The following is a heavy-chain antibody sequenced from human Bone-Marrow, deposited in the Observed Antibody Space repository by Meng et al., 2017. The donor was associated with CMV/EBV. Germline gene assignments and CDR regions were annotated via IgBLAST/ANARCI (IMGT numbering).Heavy chain of an antibody. Sequence: ASVKVSCKASGYTFTSYDINWVRQATGQGLEWMGWMNPNSGNTGYAQKFQGRVTMTRNTSISTAYTELSSLRSEDTAVYYCNYEERGGGYYFDYWGQGTLVTVSS. J-gene: IGHJ4*01. CDR1: GYTFTSYD. CDR2: MNPNSGNT. D-gene: IGHD3-22*01. CDR3: NYEERGGGYYFDY. V-gene: IGHV1-8*01.